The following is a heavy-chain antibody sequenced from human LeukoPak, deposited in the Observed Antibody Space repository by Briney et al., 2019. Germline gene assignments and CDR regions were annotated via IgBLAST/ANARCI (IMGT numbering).Heavy chain of an antibody. CDR2: INPSGGST. D-gene: IGHD2-15*01. J-gene: IGHJ4*02. CDR3: ARYCSGGSCSWGLDY. V-gene: IGHV1-46*01. CDR1: GYTFTSYY. Sequence: ASVKVSCKASGYTFTSYYMHWVRQAPGQGLEWMGIINPSGGSTSYAQKFQGRVTMTRDTSTSTVYMELSSLRSEDTAVYYCARYCSGGSCSWGLDYWGQGTLVTVPS.